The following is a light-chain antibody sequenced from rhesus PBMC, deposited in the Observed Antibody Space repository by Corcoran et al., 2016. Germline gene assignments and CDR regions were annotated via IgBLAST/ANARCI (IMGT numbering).Light chain of an antibody. CDR2: DAS. CDR1: QGISSY. J-gene: IGKJ3*01. V-gene: IGKV1-38*01. CDR3: QQLNTFPFT. Sequence: DIQLTQSPSSLSASGGDRVTITCRASQGISSYLAWYQQKSGKAPKLLVFDASRLQIGAPSRFSGSGSGIEFTLTISRLQPEDFATYYCQQLNTFPFTFGPGTKLDIK.